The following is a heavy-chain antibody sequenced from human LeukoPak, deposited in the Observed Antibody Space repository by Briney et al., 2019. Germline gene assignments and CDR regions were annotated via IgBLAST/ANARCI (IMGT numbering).Heavy chain of an antibody. CDR3: ARTREYSSSWYFPPFDP. J-gene: IGHJ5*02. CDR2: MNPNSGNT. CDR1: GYTFTSYD. D-gene: IGHD6-13*01. V-gene: IGHV1-8*01. Sequence: ASVKVSCKASGYTFTSYDINWVRQATGQGLEWMGWMNPNSGNTGYAQKFQGRVTMTRNTSISTAYMELSGLTSNDTAVYYCARTREYSSSWYFPPFDPWGQGTLVTISS.